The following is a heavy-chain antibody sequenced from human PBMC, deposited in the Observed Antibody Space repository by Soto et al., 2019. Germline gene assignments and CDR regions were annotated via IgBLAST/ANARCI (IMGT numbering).Heavy chain of an antibody. Sequence: PSLTCTLSRDYVNPFHWSWVRHPAGKALEWIGRIFPNGHTDYSPSLKSRVTLSVDTSKNQISLNLTSVTAADMAVYYCAREGSHSPYNFAIGTQIWSFDRWGQGLTVTVSS. D-gene: IGHD1-1*01. CDR2: IFPNGHT. CDR1: RDYVNPFH. J-gene: IGHJ5*02. CDR3: AREGSHSPYNFAIGTQIWSFDR. V-gene: IGHV4-4*07.